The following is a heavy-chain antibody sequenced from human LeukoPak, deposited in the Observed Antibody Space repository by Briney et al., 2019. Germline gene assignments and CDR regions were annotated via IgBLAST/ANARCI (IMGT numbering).Heavy chain of an antibody. CDR1: GFTCSSFW. V-gene: IGHV3-7*01. Sequence: GGSLRLXCAASGFTCSSFWMSWVRQSPGKGLEWVANIKQDGSEKCYVDSVKGRFTISRDNAKNSLYLQMNSLRAEDTAVYYCAKLVEAGSFGLDYWGQGTRVTVSS. D-gene: IGHD6-13*01. J-gene: IGHJ4*02. CDR3: AKLVEAGSFGLDY. CDR2: IKQDGSEK.